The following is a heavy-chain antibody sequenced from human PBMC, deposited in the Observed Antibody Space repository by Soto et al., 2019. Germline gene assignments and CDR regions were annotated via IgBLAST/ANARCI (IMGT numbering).Heavy chain of an antibody. V-gene: IGHV4-31*03. CDR1: GGSVSSGAYY. D-gene: IGHD1-1*01. J-gene: IGHJ4*02. CDR3: ARAPDGTVSFDF. Sequence: PSETLSLTCSVSGGSVSSGAYYWSWIRQHPGKGLEFIGFIYYRGATYYSPSPRGRITISSDTSRNQFSLKLNSVTAADTAVYYCARAPDGTVSFDFWGQGTLVTVSS. CDR2: IYYRGAT.